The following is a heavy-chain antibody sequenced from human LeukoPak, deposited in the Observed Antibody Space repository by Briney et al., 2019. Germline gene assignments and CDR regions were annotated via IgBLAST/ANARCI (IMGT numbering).Heavy chain of an antibody. CDR2: IKPNSGGT. CDR1: GYTFTGYY. J-gene: IGHJ4*02. V-gene: IGHV1-2*02. CDR3: ARKSRQQLVPFDY. Sequence: ASVKVPCKASGYTFTGYYMHWVRQAPGQGLEWMGWIKPNSGGTNYAQKFQGRVTMTRDTSISTAYMELSRLRSDDTAVYYCARKSRQQLVPFDYWGQGTLVTVSS. D-gene: IGHD6-13*01.